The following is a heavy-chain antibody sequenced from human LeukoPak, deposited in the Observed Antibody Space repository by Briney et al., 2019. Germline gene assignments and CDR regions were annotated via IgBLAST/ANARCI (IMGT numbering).Heavy chain of an antibody. CDR1: GYTFSGYY. Sequence: ASVKVSCKASGYTFSGYYMHWVRQAPGQGLEWMGRIIPIIGIANYSQKFQGRVTITADKSTSTAYMELTSLRPEDTAVYYCARWAGYCGSATCPYYLDFWGQGTLVTVSS. D-gene: IGHD2-2*01. J-gene: IGHJ4*02. V-gene: IGHV1-69*02. CDR2: IIPIIGIA. CDR3: ARWAGYCGSATCPYYLDF.